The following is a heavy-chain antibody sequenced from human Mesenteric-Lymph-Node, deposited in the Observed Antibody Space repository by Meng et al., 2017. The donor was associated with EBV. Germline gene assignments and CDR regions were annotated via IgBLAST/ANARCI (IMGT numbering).Heavy chain of an antibody. CDR1: GYTFTSYG. D-gene: IGHD6-19*01. V-gene: IGHV1-18*01. CDR2: ISAYNGNT. Sequence: VHLGQSGAGVGKPGASVKVSCKASGYTFTSYGFSWVRQAPGQGLEWMGWISAYNGNTDYAQKFQDRVTLTTDTSTSTAYMELRSLRSDDTAVYYCARGPQQWLADYWGQGTLVTVSS. J-gene: IGHJ4*02. CDR3: ARGPQQWLADY.